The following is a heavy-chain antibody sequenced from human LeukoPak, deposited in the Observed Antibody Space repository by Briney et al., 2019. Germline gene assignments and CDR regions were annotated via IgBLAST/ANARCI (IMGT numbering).Heavy chain of an antibody. V-gene: IGHV3-7*01. D-gene: IGHD3-3*01. CDR3: ARWRGAQSEFEY. Sequence: PGGSLRLSCSASGFTFSSYWMSWVRQPPGKGLEFVSNIKQDGSRIEYVDSVKGRFTTSRDNAKNSLYLQMISLRAEDTAVYYCARWRGAQSEFEYWGQGTLVTVYS. CDR1: GFTFSSYW. J-gene: IGHJ4*02. CDR2: IKQDGSRI.